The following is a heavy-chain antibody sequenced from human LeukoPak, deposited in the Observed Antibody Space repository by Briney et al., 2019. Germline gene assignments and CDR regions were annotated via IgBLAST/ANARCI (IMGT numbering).Heavy chain of an antibody. Sequence: GGSLRLSCSASGFTFSRYAMHWVRQAPGKGLGYVSGITSDGGSTYYADSVKGRFTISRDNSKNTLYLQMNSLRAEDTAVYYCAKDDSPFHYGDYPGIFDYWGQGTLVTVSS. CDR3: AKDDSPFHYGDYPGIFDY. CDR2: ITSDGGST. CDR1: GFTFSRYA. D-gene: IGHD4-17*01. J-gene: IGHJ4*02. V-gene: IGHV3-64*04.